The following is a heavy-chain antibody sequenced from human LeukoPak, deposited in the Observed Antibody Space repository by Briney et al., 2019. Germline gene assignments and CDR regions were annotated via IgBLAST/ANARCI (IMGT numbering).Heavy chain of an antibody. V-gene: IGHV1-18*01. CDR3: ARDRLLGRLAVAGRGRAFDI. D-gene: IGHD6-19*01. CDR1: GYTFTSYG. J-gene: IGHJ3*02. CDR2: ISAYNGNT. Sequence: ASVKVSCKASGYTFTSYGISWVRQAPGQGLEWMGWISAYNGNTNYAQKLQGRVTMTTDTSRSTAYMELRSLRSDDTAVYYCARDRLLGRLAVAGRGRAFDIWGQGTMVTVSS.